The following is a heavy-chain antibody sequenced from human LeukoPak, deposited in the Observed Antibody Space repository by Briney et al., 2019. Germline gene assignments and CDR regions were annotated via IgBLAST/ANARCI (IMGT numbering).Heavy chain of an antibody. J-gene: IGHJ4*02. CDR2: IYADSRT. V-gene: IGHV3-53*01. CDR1: GLTVSTNY. Sequence: GGSLRLSCAASGLTVSTNYFSWVRLAPGKGLEWVSVIYADSRTYYADSVKGRFTISRDNSRNTLSLQMNRLRAEDTAVYYCSRDPTSMVTMGDYWGQGTLVTVSS. D-gene: IGHD4-17*01. CDR3: SRDPTSMVTMGDY.